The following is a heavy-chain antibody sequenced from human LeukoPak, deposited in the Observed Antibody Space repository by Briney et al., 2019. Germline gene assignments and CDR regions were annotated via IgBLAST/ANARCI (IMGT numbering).Heavy chain of an antibody. V-gene: IGHV4-59*12. CDR3: ARGSTSWYYFDY. CDR2: VYYSGST. J-gene: IGHJ4*02. D-gene: IGHD2/OR15-2a*01. Sequence: SETLFLTCTVSGGSISSYYWSWIRQPPEKGLEWIGYVYYSGSTNYNPSLKSRVYISVDTSKNQFSLKLSSVTAEDTAVYYCARGSTSWYYFDYWGQGSLVTVSS. CDR1: GGSISSYY.